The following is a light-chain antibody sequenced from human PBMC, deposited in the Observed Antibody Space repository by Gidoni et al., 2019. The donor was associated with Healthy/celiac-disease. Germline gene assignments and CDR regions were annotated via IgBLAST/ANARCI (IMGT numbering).Light chain of an antibody. CDR2: AAS. J-gene: IGKJ1*01. CDR3: QQSYSTPPT. V-gene: IGKV1-39*01. CDR1: QSISSY. Sequence: DIQMTKSPSSLSASVGYRVTITCRASQSISSYLNWYQQKPGKAPKLLIYAASSLQSGVPSRFSGSGSGTDFTLTISSLQPEDFATYYCQQSYSTPPTFGQGTKVEIK.